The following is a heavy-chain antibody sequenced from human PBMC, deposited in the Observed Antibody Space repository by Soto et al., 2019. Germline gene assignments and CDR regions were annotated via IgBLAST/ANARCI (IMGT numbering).Heavy chain of an antibody. V-gene: IGHV4-30-2*01. Sequence: SETLSLTCAVSGGSISSGGYSWSWIRQPPGKGLEWIGYIYHSGSTYYNPSLKSRVTISVDRSKNQFSLKLSSVTAADTAVYYCARDYGYSSSWRAFDIWGQGTMVTV. J-gene: IGHJ3*02. CDR3: ARDYGYSSSWRAFDI. CDR1: GGSISSGGYS. D-gene: IGHD6-13*01. CDR2: IYHSGST.